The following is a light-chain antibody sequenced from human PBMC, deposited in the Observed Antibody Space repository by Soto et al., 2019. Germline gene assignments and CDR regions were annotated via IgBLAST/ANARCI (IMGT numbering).Light chain of an antibody. J-gene: IGKJ1*01. CDR1: QSVLYSSNNKNS. CDR3: QHYNSYSEA. CDR2: WAS. V-gene: IGKV4-1*01. Sequence: DIVMTQSPDSLAVSLGERATINCKSSQSVLYSSNNKNSVAWYQQKPGQPPQLLIYWASTRESGVPDRFSGSESGTDFTLTISSLQAEDVAVYYCQHYNSYSEAFGQGTKVELK.